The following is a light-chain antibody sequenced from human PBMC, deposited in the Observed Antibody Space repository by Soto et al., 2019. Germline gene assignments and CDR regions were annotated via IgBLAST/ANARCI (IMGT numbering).Light chain of an antibody. V-gene: IGLV2-8*01. CDR2: EVV. CDR1: KNDIGVYDF. Sequence: QSALTQPPSASGSPGQSVTISCTGTKNDIGVYDFVSWYQHHPGKAPRLIIYEVVQRPSGVPDRFSGSKSGNTASLPVSGLRAADEADYFCKSFAGSNTFVFGSGPRLPVL. CDR3: KSFAGSNTFV. J-gene: IGLJ1*01.